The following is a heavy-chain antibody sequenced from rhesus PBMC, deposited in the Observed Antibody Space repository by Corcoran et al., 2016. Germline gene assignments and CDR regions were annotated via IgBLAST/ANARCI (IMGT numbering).Heavy chain of an antibody. V-gene: IGHV1-198*02. CDR2: FYLCVGIT. D-gene: IGHD6-31*01. Sequence: QVQLVQSGAEVKKSGASVKVSCKASVFPFGSDAISWGRQDPGPGLEWGGVFYLCVGITNYAEKVQGRVTMTADTSTSTAYMELSSLRSEDTAVYYCARGGYSSGWRGHFEFWGQGALVTVSS. J-gene: IGHJ1*01. CDR1: VFPFGSDA. CDR3: ARGGYSSGWRGHFEF.